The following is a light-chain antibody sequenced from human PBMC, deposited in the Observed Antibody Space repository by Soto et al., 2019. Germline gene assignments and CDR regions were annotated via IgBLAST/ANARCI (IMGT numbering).Light chain of an antibody. CDR3: QQYGRSPLT. CDR2: GAS. J-gene: IGKJ3*01. V-gene: IGKV3-20*01. Sequence: EIVLTQSPGTLSLSPGERATLSCRASQSVSSSYFAWYQQKPGQAPRLLIYGASSRATGIPDRFSGSGSGTDFTLTISRLEPEDFAVYYCQQYGRSPLTFGPGTKVDIE. CDR1: QSVSSSY.